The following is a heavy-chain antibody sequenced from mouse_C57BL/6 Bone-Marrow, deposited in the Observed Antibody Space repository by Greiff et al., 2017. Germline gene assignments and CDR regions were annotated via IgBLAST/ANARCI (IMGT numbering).Heavy chain of an antibody. J-gene: IGHJ4*01. D-gene: IGHD1-1*01. V-gene: IGHV3-6*01. CDR3: SRVPIYYYGSSYAGYAMDY. CDR2: ISYDGSN. Sequence: EVQLQQSGPGLVKPSQSLSLTCSVTGYSITSGYYWNWIRQFPGNKLEWMGYISYDGSNNYNPSLKNRIPITRDTSKNQFFLMLKSVTTEDTATYYCSRVPIYYYGSSYAGYAMDYWGQGTSVTVSS. CDR1: GYSITSGYY.